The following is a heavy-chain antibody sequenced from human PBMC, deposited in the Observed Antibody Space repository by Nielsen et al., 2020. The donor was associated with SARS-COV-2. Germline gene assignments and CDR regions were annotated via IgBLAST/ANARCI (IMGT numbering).Heavy chain of an antibody. CDR3: ARVAFWSGYDY. Sequence: GRSLRLSCVGSGFTFSSYGMTWFRQAPGKGLEWVANIKHDGSEKYYVDSVKGRFTISRDNAKSSLSLQMNSLTAEDTAVYYCARVAFWSGYDYWGQGALVTVSS. D-gene: IGHD3-3*01. CDR2: IKHDGSEK. J-gene: IGHJ4*02. V-gene: IGHV3-7*01. CDR1: GFTFSSYG.